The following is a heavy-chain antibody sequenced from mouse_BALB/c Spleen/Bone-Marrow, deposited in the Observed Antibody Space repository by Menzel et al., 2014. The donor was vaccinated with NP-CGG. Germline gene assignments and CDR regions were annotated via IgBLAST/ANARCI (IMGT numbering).Heavy chain of an antibody. CDR1: GYTFSSYW. V-gene: IGHV1-9*01. J-gene: IGHJ4*01. CDR3: ARWDTTAMDY. CDR2: ILPGRGST. D-gene: IGHD1-1*01. Sequence: VHLVESGAELMKPGASVKISCKATGYTFSSYWIEWVKQRPGHGLEWIGEILPGRGSTNYNEKFKGKATFTSDTSSKTAYMQLSNLTSEDSAVYYCARWDTTAMDYWGQGTSVTVSS.